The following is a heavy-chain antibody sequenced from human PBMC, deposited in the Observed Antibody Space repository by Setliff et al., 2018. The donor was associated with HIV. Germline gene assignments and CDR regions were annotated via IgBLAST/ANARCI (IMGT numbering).Heavy chain of an antibody. CDR3: ATLGGTTGNYYYYGMDV. D-gene: IGHD3-16*01. V-gene: IGHV3-21*01. CDR1: GFTFSSYS. J-gene: IGHJ6*02. CDR2: ISSSSSYI. Sequence: GGSLRLSCAASGFTFSSYSMNWVRQAPGKGLEWVSSISSSSSYIYYADSVKGRFTISRDNAKNSLYLQMNSLRAEDTAVYYCATLGGTTGNYYYYGMDVWGQGTTVTAP.